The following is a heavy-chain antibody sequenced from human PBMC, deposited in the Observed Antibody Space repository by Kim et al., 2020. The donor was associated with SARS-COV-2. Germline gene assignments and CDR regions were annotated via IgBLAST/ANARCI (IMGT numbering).Heavy chain of an antibody. CDR1: GYTFTSYA. V-gene: IGHV7-4-1*02. D-gene: IGHD5-12*01. J-gene: IGHJ6*02. CDR2: INTNTGNP. Sequence: ASVKVSCKASGYTFTSYAMNWVRQAPGQGLEWMGWINTNTGNPTYAQGFTGRFVFSLDTSVSTAYLQISSLKAEDTAVYYCARGAYSGYDLSGYYYYYYGMDVWGQGTTVTVSS. CDR3: ARGAYSGYDLSGYYYYYYGMDV.